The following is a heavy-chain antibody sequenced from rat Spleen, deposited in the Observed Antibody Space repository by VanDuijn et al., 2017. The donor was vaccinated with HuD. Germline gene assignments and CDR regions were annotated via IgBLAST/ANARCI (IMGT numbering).Heavy chain of an antibody. CDR1: GFTFSDYG. V-gene: IGHV5-58*01. J-gene: IGHJ4*01. D-gene: IGHD4-3*01. CDR2: INTDGGST. Sequence: EVQLVESGGGLVQPGRSLKLSCAASGFTFSDYGMAWVRQAPTKGLEWVSSINTDGGSTYYPDSVKGRFTISRDNAENTVYLQMNSLRSEDTATYYCAKDRGWQGVMDAWGQGASVTVSS. CDR3: AKDRGWQGVMDA.